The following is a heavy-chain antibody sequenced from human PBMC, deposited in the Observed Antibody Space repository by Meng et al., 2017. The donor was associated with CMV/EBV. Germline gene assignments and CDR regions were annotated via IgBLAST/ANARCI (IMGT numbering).Heavy chain of an antibody. CDR3: ARAGGYGGNSNYFDY. J-gene: IGHJ4*02. CDR1: GFSVSSYE. V-gene: IGHV3-48*03. Sequence: GESLKISCAASGFSVSSYEVNWVRQAPGKGLEWVSFISSSGSTIHYADSVKGRFTISRDNAKNSLYLQMNSLRAEDTAVYYCARAGGYGGNSNYFDYWGQGTLVTVSS. D-gene: IGHD4-23*01. CDR2: ISSSGSTI.